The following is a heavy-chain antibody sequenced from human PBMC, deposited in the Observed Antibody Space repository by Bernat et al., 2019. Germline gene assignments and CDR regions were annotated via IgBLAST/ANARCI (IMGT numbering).Heavy chain of an antibody. CDR2: ISNSGSNI. Sequence: QVQLVESGGGLVKPGGSLRLSCAASGFTFSDYYMGWVHQAPGKGLEWVSYISNSGSNIYYADSVRGRFTISRDNAKNSLYLQMNSLRAEDTAVYYCARSRPEYYFDYWGQGTLVTVSS. CDR3: ARSRPEYYFDY. CDR1: GFTFSDYY. V-gene: IGHV3-11*01. J-gene: IGHJ4*02.